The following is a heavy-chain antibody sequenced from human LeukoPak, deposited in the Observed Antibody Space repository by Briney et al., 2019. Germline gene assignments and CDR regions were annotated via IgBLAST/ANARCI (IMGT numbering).Heavy chain of an antibody. D-gene: IGHD5-12*01. J-gene: IGHJ4*02. CDR3: ARGRSGYDRVDY. Sequence: PSETLSLTCAVYGGSFSGYYWSWIRQPPGKGLEWIGEINHSGSTNYNPSLKSRVTISVDTSKNQFSLKLSSVTAADTAVYYCARGRSGYDRVDYWGQGTLVTVSS. CDR2: INHSGST. CDR1: GGSFSGYY. V-gene: IGHV4-34*01.